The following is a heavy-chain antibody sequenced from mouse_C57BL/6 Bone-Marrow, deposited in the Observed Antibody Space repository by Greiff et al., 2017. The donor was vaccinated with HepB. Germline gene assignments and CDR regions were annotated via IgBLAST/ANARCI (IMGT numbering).Heavy chain of an antibody. V-gene: IGHV5-4*01. J-gene: IGHJ2*01. Sequence: EVMLVESGGGLVKPGGSLKLSCAASGFTFSSYAMSWVRQTPEKRLEWVATISDGGSYTYYPDNVKGRFTISRDNAKNNLYLQMSHLKSEDTAMYYCARDQGVYDGYSDYWGQGTTLTVSS. CDR1: GFTFSSYA. CDR2: ISDGGSYT. D-gene: IGHD2-3*01. CDR3: ARDQGVYDGYSDY.